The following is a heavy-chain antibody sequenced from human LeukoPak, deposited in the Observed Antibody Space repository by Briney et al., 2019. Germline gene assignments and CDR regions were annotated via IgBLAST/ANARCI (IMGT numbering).Heavy chain of an antibody. D-gene: IGHD3-22*01. CDR2: IIPIFGTA. Sequence: ASVKVSCKASGGTFSSYAISWVRQAPGQGLEWMGGIIPIFGTANYAQKFQGRVTITADESTSTAYMELSSLRSEDTAVYYCAKTGASGYYSDYWGQGTLVTVSS. CDR1: GGTFSSYA. CDR3: AKTGASGYYSDY. J-gene: IGHJ4*02. V-gene: IGHV1-69*13.